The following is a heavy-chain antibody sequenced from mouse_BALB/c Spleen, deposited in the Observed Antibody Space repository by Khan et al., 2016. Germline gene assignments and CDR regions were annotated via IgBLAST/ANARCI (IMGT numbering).Heavy chain of an antibody. J-gene: IGHJ4*01. Sequence: EVELVESGGGLVQPGGSRKLSCAASGFTFSSFGMHWVRQAPEKGLEWVAYISSGSSTIYYADTVKGRFTISRDKPKNNLFLQMTSRRSEDTAMYYCARYFYYRYDGYAMDYWGQGTSVTVSS. CDR3: ARYFYYRYDGYAMDY. CDR1: GFTFSSFG. CDR2: ISSGSSTI. D-gene: IGHD2-14*01. V-gene: IGHV5-17*02.